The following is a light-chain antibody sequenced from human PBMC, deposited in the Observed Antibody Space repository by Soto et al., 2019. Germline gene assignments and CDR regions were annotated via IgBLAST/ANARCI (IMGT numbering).Light chain of an antibody. Sequence: AIQMTQSPSSVSASVGDRVTITCRASQGIRTELGWYQQKPGKAPKLLIYSASSLQSGVPSRFSGSGSGTDFILNISGLQPEDFATDLCLQNFTYPRTFGQGTKV. CDR1: QGIRTE. V-gene: IGKV1-6*01. CDR3: LQNFTYPRT. CDR2: SAS. J-gene: IGKJ1*01.